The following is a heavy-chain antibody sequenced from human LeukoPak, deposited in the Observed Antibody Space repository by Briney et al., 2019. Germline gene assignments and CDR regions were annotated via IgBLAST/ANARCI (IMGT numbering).Heavy chain of an antibody. CDR1: GGSISSGGYS. Sequence: PSQTLSLTCAVSGGSISSGGYSWSWIRQPPGKGLEWIGYIYHSGSTYYNPSLKSRVTISVDRSKNQFSLKLSSVTAADTAVYSCARGHRGYCSSTSCYRYFDYWGQGTLVTVSS. CDR2: IYHSGST. D-gene: IGHD2-2*03. CDR3: ARGHRGYCSSTSCYRYFDY. J-gene: IGHJ4*02. V-gene: IGHV4-30-2*01.